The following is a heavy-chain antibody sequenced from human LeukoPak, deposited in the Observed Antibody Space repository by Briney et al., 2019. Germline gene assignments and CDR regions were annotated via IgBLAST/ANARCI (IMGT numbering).Heavy chain of an antibody. Sequence: GGSLRLSCAASGFTFSSYSMNWVRQAPGKGLEWVSSISSSSSYIYYADSVKGRFTISRDNAKNSLYLQMNSLRAEDTAVYYCARGYCSSTSCYPYYYYGMDVWGQGTTVTVSS. J-gene: IGHJ6*02. CDR3: ARGYCSSTSCYPYYYYGMDV. D-gene: IGHD2-2*01. CDR2: ISSSSSYI. V-gene: IGHV3-21*01. CDR1: GFTFSSYS.